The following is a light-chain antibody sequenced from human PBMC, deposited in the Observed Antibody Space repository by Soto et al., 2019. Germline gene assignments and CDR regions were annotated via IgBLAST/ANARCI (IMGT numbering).Light chain of an antibody. V-gene: IGKV2-30*01. CDR2: SVS. CDR3: MQGTHWPPIT. Sequence: DVVMTQSPLSLPVTLGQPASISCRSSQSLVYSDANTYLNWFQQRPGQSPRRLIYSVSNRDSGVPDRFSGSGSGTDFTLKISRVEAEDVGVYYCMQGTHWPPITFGQGTRLEIK. J-gene: IGKJ5*01. CDR1: QSLVYSDANTY.